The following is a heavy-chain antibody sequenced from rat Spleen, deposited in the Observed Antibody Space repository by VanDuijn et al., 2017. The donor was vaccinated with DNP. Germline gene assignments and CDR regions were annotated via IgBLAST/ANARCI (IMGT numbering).Heavy chain of an antibody. CDR2: ISYDGSST. J-gene: IGHJ4*01. CDR3: ARFTIAAHYAMDA. V-gene: IGHV5-7*01. Sequence: EVQLVESGGGLVQPGRSMKLSCAASGFTFSNYDMAWVRQAPKKGLEWVATISYDGSSTYYRDSVKGRFTISRDNAKSTLYLQRDSLRSEDTATYYCARFTIAAHYAMDAWGQGTSVTVSS. D-gene: IGHD1-2*01. CDR1: GFTFSNYD.